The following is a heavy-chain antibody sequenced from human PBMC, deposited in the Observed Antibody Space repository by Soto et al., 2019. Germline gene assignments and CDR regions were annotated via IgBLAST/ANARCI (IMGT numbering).Heavy chain of an antibody. CDR1: GFDFGSFG. CDR3: SADHPHMAMGWPV. V-gene: IGHV1-58*02. D-gene: IGHD1-26*01. Sequence: ASVKVSCKASGFDFGSFGIQFLRQTRGRGLEWMGWIVVVSGSTDYARHFQGRVAISRDMSSSTAYLDLYDLKSDDTAVYFCSADHPHMAMGWPVWGQGTTVTVS. J-gene: IGHJ6*02. CDR2: IVVVSGST.